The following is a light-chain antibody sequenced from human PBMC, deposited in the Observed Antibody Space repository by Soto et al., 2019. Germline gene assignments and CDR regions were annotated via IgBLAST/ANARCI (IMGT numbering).Light chain of an antibody. J-gene: IGLJ2*01. V-gene: IGLV2-14*02. CDR2: EVT. CDR3: SSYKIGSTDVV. Sequence: QSALTQPASVSESPGQSITISCTGTSSDIGSYNLVSWYQQHPGKAPKLIIYEVTNRPSGVSNRFSGSKSGNTASLTISGREAEDEGGYYCSSYKIGSTDVVFGGGTKLTVL. CDR1: SSDIGSYNL.